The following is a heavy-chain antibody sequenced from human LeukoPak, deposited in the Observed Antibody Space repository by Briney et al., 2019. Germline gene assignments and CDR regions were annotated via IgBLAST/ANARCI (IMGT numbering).Heavy chain of an antibody. CDR1: GGTFSSYA. CDR3: ARSGLVVVALFDY. Sequence: SVKVSRKASGGTFSSYAISWVRQAPGQGLEWMGRIIPILGIANYAQKFQGRVTITADKSTSTAYMELSSLRSEDTAVYYCARSGLVVVALFDYWGQGTLVTVSS. V-gene: IGHV1-69*04. J-gene: IGHJ4*02. CDR2: IIPILGIA. D-gene: IGHD2-15*01.